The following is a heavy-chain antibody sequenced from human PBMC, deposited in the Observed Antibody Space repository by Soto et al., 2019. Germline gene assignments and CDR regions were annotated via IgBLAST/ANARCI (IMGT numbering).Heavy chain of an antibody. CDR1: GFTFSSYS. Sequence: GGALRLSCAASGFTFSSYSMNWVRQAPGKGLEWVSSISSSSSYIYYADSVKGRFTISRDNAKNSLYLQMNSLRAEDTAVYYCARDQVAMDYYGMDVWGQGTTVPVS. D-gene: IGHD5-18*01. CDR3: ARDQVAMDYYGMDV. CDR2: ISSSSSYI. V-gene: IGHV3-21*01. J-gene: IGHJ6*02.